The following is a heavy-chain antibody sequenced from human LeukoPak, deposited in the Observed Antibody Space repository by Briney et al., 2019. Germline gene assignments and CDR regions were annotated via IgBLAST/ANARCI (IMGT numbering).Heavy chain of an antibody. Sequence: GGSLRLSCAASGFTFSSYPLHWVRQAPGKGLEWVTLISYDGNKIYYAGSVKGRFTISRDNFKNTLYLQMNSLRAEDTAVYYCARESGWGLPHAFDFWGQGTMVTVSS. D-gene: IGHD3-3*01. J-gene: IGHJ3*01. CDR2: ISYDGNKI. CDR3: ARESGWGLPHAFDF. V-gene: IGHV3-30-3*01. CDR1: GFTFSSYP.